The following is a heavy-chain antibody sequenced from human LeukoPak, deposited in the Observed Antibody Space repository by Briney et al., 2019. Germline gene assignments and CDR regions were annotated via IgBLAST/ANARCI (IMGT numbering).Heavy chain of an antibody. CDR2: IYHSGST. D-gene: IGHD6-13*01. Sequence: SETLSLTCTVSGYSISSGYYWGWIRQPPGKGLEWIGSIYHSGSTYYNPSLKSRVTISVDTSKNQFSLKLGSVTAADTAVYYCARDPRIAAVNWFDPWGQGTLVTVSS. CDR1: GYSISSGYY. J-gene: IGHJ5*02. V-gene: IGHV4-38-2*02. CDR3: ARDPRIAAVNWFDP.